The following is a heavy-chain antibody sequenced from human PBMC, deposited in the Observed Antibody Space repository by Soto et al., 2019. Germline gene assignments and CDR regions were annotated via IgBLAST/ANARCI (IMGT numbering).Heavy chain of an antibody. CDR3: AKRSNDWYNFDY. D-gene: IGHD6-19*01. CDR2: IIPIFGTA. J-gene: IGHJ4*02. Sequence: SVKVSCKASGGTFSSYAISWVRQAPGQGLEWMGGIIPIFGTANYAQKFQGRVTITADESTSTAYMELSSLRSEDTAVYYCAKRSNDWYNFDYWGQGTLVTVSS. CDR1: GGTFSSYA. V-gene: IGHV1-69*13.